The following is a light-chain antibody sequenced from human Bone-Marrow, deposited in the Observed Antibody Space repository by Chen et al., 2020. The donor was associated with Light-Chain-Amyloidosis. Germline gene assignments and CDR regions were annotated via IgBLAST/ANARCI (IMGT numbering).Light chain of an antibody. CDR1: SDDIGDYNY. CDR2: DVA. V-gene: IGLV2-14*03. J-gene: IGLJ2*01. CDR3: SSYTPGNSLV. Sequence: QSALPQPASVSGSPGQSITISCAGTSDDIGDYNYVSWYQQHPGKVPKLLIYDVANRPSGVSDRFSGSKSGSTASLTISGLRAEDEAHYYCSSYTPGNSLVFGGGTKVTVL.